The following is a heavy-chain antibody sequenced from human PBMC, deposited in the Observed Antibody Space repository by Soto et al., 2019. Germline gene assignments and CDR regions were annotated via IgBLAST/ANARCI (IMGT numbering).Heavy chain of an antibody. Sequence: PGGSLRLSCATSGFTFSRDWMSWVRQAPGKGLEGVGNIKEDGSEKYYADSVKGRFTISRDNAKNSLYRQMNSLSAEDTAVYYCAREVTTSAHVYYYYGMDVWGQGDTVTVP. CDR2: IKEDGSEK. J-gene: IGHJ6*02. V-gene: IGHV3-7*05. CDR1: GFTFSRDW. CDR3: AREVTTSAHVYYYYGMDV. D-gene: IGHD3-3*01.